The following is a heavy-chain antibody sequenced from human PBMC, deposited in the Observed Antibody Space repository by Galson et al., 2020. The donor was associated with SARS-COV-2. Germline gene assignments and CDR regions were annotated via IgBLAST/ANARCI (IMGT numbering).Heavy chain of an antibody. CDR2: INPSGGST. D-gene: IGHD1-1*01. CDR1: GYTFTSYY. J-gene: IGHJ6*02. CDR3: ARDRHNWNDGYGGLRVHYYYGMDV. Sequence: ASVKVSCKASGYTFTSYYMHWVRQAPGQGLEWMGIINPSGGSTSYAQKFQGRVTMTRDTSTSTVYMELSSLRSEDTAVYYCARDRHNWNDGYGGLRVHYYYGMDVWVQGTTVTVFS. V-gene: IGHV1-46*03.